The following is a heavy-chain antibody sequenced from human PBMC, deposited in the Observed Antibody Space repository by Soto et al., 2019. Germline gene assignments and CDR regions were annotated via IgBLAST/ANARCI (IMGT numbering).Heavy chain of an antibody. J-gene: IGHJ4*02. CDR2: ISSSSSTI. Sequence: GGSLRLSCAASGFTFSSYSMNRVRQAPGKGLEWVSYISSSSSTIYYADSVKGRFTISRDNAKNSLYLQMNSLRAEDTAVYYCVNAVRFQPTRSGGSCCEDWGQGTLVTVSS. CDR1: GFTFSSYS. V-gene: IGHV3-48*01. D-gene: IGHD2-15*01. CDR3: VNAVRFQPTRSGGSCCED.